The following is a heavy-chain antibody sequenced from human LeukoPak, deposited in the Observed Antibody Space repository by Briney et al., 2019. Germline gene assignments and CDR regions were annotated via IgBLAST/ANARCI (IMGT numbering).Heavy chain of an antibody. J-gene: IGHJ3*02. Sequence: ASVKVSRKASGYTFSNNGISWVRQAPGQGLEWMGWISAYNGNTNYAQKFQGRVTMTTDTSTSTAYMELRSLRSDDTAVYYCARHQPYGSGSFATFDIWGQGTMVTVSS. D-gene: IGHD3-10*01. CDR1: GYTFSNNG. V-gene: IGHV1-18*01. CDR2: ISAYNGNT. CDR3: ARHQPYGSGSFATFDI.